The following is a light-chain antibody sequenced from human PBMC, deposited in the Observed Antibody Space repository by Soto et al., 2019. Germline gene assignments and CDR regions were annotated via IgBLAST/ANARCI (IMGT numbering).Light chain of an antibody. CDR2: DVT. CDR3: SSYTTSNTRQIV. V-gene: IGLV2-14*03. Sequence: QSALTQPASVSGSPGQSITISCTGTSSDVGGYNYVSWYQHHPGKAPKLIIYDVTNRPSGVSTPFSGSKSGNTASLTISGLQPEDDADYYCSSYTTSNTRQIVFGTGTKVTVL. CDR1: SSDVGGYNY. J-gene: IGLJ1*01.